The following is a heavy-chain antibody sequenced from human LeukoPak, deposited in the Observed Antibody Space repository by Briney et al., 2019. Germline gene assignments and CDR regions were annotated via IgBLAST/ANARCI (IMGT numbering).Heavy chain of an antibody. Sequence: SETLSLTCTVSGGSVSSGSCYWSWIRQPPGKGLEWIGYIYYSGSTNYNPSLKSRVTISVDTSKNQFSLKLSSVTAADTAVYYCARGGSYYYGSGSYSRSLFDYWGQGTLVTVSS. CDR3: ARGGSYYYGSGSYSRSLFDY. CDR1: GGSVSSGSCY. CDR2: IYYSGST. D-gene: IGHD3-10*01. V-gene: IGHV4-61*01. J-gene: IGHJ4*02.